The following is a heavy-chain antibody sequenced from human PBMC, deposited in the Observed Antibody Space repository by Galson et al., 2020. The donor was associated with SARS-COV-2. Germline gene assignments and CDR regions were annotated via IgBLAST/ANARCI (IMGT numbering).Heavy chain of an antibody. CDR2: INPSSGGT. CDR3: ARDSQGGNDYNYLLF. V-gene: IGHV1-46*01. Sequence: ASVKVSCKASGYTFTSYYIHWVRQAPGQGLEWMGIINPSSGGTTYAQKFQGRVTMTRDTSTSTVYMELSSLRSEDTAVYYCARDSQGGNDYNYLLFWGQGTLGTVSS. D-gene: IGHD4-4*01. J-gene: IGHJ4*02. CDR1: GYTFTSYY.